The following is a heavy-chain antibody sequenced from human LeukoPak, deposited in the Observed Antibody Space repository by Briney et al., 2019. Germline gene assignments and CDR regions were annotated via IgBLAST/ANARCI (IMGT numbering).Heavy chain of an antibody. D-gene: IGHD5-24*01. J-gene: IGHJ4*02. Sequence: PSETLSLTCAVYGGSFSDYYWSWIRQPPGKGLEWIGEINHSGSTNYNPSLKSRVTISLDTSKNQFSLKLSSVTAADTAVYYCTRGRRGEDYWGQGTLVTVSS. CDR2: INHSGST. CDR3: TRGRRGEDY. V-gene: IGHV4-34*01. CDR1: GGSFSDYY.